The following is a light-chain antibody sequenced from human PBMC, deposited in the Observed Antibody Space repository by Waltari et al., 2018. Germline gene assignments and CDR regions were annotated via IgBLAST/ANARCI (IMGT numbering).Light chain of an antibody. V-gene: IGLV1-44*01. J-gene: IGLJ2*01. CDR3: ASWDNSLNVVV. Sequence: QSVLTQPPSASGTPGQRVTIACSGSSPNIGTETVTRYQQLPGTAPTLLIYSNNQRPSGVPDRFSGSKSGTSASLAISGLQPEDEADYYCASWDNSLNVVVFGGGTKLTVL. CDR2: SNN. CDR1: SPNIGTET.